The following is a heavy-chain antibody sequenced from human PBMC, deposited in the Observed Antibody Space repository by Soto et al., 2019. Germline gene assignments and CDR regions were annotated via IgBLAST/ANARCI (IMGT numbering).Heavy chain of an antibody. CDR1: GGTFSSYT. J-gene: IGHJ4*02. Sequence: ASVKVFCKASGGTFSSYTISWVRQAPGQGLEWMGRIIPILGIANYAQKFQGRVTITADKSTSTAYMELSSLRSEDTAVYYCARGGTYSSGWYYFDYWGQGTLVTVSS. D-gene: IGHD6-19*01. CDR2: IIPILGIA. V-gene: IGHV1-69*02. CDR3: ARGGTYSSGWYYFDY.